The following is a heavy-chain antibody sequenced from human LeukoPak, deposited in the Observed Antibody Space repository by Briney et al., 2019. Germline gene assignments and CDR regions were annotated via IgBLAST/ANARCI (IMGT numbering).Heavy chain of an antibody. CDR1: GGSTSSYY. J-gene: IGHJ5*02. Sequence: SETLSLTCTVSGGSTSSYYWSWIRQPPGKGLEWIGYIYYSGSTNYNPSLKSRVTISVDTSKNQFSLKLSSVTAADTAVYYCARDREYSSFDPWGQGTLVTVSS. V-gene: IGHV4-59*01. CDR2: IYYSGST. D-gene: IGHD2/OR15-2a*01. CDR3: ARDREYSSFDP.